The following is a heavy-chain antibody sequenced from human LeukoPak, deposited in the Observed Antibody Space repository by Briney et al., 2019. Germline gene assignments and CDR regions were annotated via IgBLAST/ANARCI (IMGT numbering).Heavy chain of an antibody. Sequence: SETLSLTCTVSGDSISSGDYYWSWIRQPAGKGLEWIGRISSSGSTNYNPSLKSRVTISVDTSKNQFSLKLSSVTAADTAVYYCARDAYYYGGSGYFRFDYWGQGTLVTVSS. CDR1: GDSISSGDYY. CDR2: ISSSGST. CDR3: ARDAYYYGGSGYFRFDY. J-gene: IGHJ4*02. V-gene: IGHV4-61*02. D-gene: IGHD3-22*01.